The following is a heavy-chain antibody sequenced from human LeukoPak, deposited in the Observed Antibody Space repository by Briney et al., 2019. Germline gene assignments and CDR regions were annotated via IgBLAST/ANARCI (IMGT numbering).Heavy chain of an antibody. CDR3: AADLLSGQQLVVSLAFDI. CDR1: GFTFTSSA. Sequence: ASVKASCKASGFTFTSSAVQWVRQARGQRLEWIGWIVVGSGNTNYAQKFQERVTITRDMSTSTAYMELSSLRSEDTAVYYCAADLLSGQQLVVSLAFDIWGQGTMVTVSS. CDR2: IVVGSGNT. V-gene: IGHV1-58*01. J-gene: IGHJ3*02. D-gene: IGHD6-13*01.